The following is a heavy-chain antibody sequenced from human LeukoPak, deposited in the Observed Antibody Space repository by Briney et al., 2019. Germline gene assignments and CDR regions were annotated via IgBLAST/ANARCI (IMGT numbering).Heavy chain of an antibody. J-gene: IGHJ4*02. V-gene: IGHV3-23*01. CDR3: AKPIAVAGDTYYFDY. CDR1: GFTFSSYD. D-gene: IGHD6-19*01. CDR2: ISGSGGSK. Sequence: TGGSLRLSCAASGFTFSSYDMSWVRQPPGKGLEWVSDISGSGGSKYYADSVNGRFTISRDNSNNTLYLQMNSLRAEDTAVYYCAKPIAVAGDTYYFDYWGQGTLVTVSS.